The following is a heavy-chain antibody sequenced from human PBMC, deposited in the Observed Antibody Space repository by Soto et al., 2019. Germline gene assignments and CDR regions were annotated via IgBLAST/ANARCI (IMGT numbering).Heavy chain of an antibody. D-gene: IGHD3-22*01. Sequence: ASVKVSCKASGYTFTSYAMHWVRQAPGQRLEWMGWINAGNGNTKYSQKFQGRVTITRDTSASTAYMELSSLRSEDTAVYYCARDRIIGRIYYYDSSGYLFDYWGQGTLVTVS. CDR3: ARDRIIGRIYYYDSSGYLFDY. J-gene: IGHJ4*02. CDR1: GYTFTSYA. CDR2: INAGNGNT. V-gene: IGHV1-3*01.